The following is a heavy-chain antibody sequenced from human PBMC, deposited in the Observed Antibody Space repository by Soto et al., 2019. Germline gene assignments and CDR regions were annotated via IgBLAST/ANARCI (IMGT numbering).Heavy chain of an antibody. CDR3: AKARDQQWVRLPFDY. J-gene: IGHJ4*02. D-gene: IGHD6-19*01. V-gene: IGHV3-23*01. CDR2: ISGTGGST. Sequence: EVQLLESGGGLVQPGGSLRLSCAASGFAFSTYAMSWVRQAPGKGLEWVSAISGTGGSTYYADSVKGRFTISRDNSKNTLYLQMNSLTAEDTAMYYCAKARDQQWVRLPFDYWGQGILVIVSS. CDR1: GFAFSTYA.